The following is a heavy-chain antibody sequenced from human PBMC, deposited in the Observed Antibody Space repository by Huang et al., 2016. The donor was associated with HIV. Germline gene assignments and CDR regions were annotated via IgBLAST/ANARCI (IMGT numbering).Heavy chain of an antibody. CDR2: IKGIHDGGTT. CDR3: ATDLAAAAAFDI. V-gene: IGHV3-15*01. CDR1: GFVVSNAW. D-gene: IGHD6-25*01. Sequence: EVQLMESGGGLVKPGGSLRLSCAASGFVVSNAWMNWVRQAPGKGREWVGNIKGIHDGGTTDDAAPVKGRFTISRDDSKNTLSLQINSLRTDDTAFYYCATDLAAAAAFDIWGQGTMVTVSS. J-gene: IGHJ3*02.